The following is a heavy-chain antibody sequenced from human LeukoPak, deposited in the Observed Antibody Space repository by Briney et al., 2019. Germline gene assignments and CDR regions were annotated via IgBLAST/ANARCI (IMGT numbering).Heavy chain of an antibody. CDR3: ARNYDSSGSRSYYFDY. CDR2: INPSGGST. V-gene: IGHV1-46*01. D-gene: IGHD3-22*01. J-gene: IGHJ4*02. CDR1: GYTFTSYY. Sequence: GASVKVSCKASGYTFTSYYMHWVRQAPGQGLEWMGIINPSGGSTSYAQKFQGRVTMTRDMSTSTVYMELSSLRSEDTAVYYCARNYDSSGSRSYYFDYWGQGTLVTVSS.